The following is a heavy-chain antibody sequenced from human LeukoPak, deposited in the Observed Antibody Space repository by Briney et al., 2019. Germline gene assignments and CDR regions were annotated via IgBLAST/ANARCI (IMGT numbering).Heavy chain of an antibody. Sequence: SETLSLTCTVSGGSISSYYWSWIRQPPGKGLEWIGYIHYSGSTNYNPSLKSRVTISVDTSKNQFSLKLSSVTAADTAVYYCARAQGFGIAAPGWFDPWGQGTLVTVSS. CDR3: ARAQGFGIAAPGWFDP. CDR1: GGSISSYY. J-gene: IGHJ5*02. CDR2: IHYSGST. D-gene: IGHD6-6*01. V-gene: IGHV4-59*01.